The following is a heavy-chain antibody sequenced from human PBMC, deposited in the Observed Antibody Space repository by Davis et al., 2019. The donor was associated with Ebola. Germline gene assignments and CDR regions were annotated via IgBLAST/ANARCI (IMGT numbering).Heavy chain of an antibody. CDR2: INWNGGST. CDR3: AKDQRWGLRHGGYFDY. V-gene: IGHV3-20*04. Sequence: GESLKISCAASGFTFDDYGMSWVRQAPGKGLEWVSGINWNGGSTGYADSVKGRFTISRDNAKNSLYLQMNSLRAEDTAVYYCAKDQRWGLRHGGYFDYWGQGTLVTVSS. J-gene: IGHJ4*02. D-gene: IGHD1-26*01. CDR1: GFTFDDYG.